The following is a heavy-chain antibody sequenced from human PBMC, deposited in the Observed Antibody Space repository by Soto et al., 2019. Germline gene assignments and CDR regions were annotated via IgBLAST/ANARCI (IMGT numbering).Heavy chain of an antibody. CDR3: ATTFLSASSSAY. D-gene: IGHD3-3*01. V-gene: IGHV4-4*02. CDR1: GDSITKSYW. Sequence: QVQLQESGPGLVKPSGTLSLTCDVSGDSITKSYWWGWVRQTPAKGLEWIGEIYHTGRINYNPALKSPIIISMDKPQNQFSLKVSSVTAADSAIYFCATTFLSASSSAYWGHGTSIPVSS. CDR2: IYHTGRI. J-gene: IGHJ1*01.